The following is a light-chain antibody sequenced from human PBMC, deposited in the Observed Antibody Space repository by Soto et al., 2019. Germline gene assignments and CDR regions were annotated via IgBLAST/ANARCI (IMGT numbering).Light chain of an antibody. CDR1: QGINIF. CDR2: AAS. V-gene: IGKV1-9*01. J-gene: IGKJ2*01. Sequence: DIKLTQSPSFLSESVGDRVTITCRASQGINIFLAWFQQKPGKAPNLLISAASTLQSGVPSRFSGSGSETEFTLTITSLQPEDSATYYCQQRNSYPRTFGQGTKVDIK. CDR3: QQRNSYPRT.